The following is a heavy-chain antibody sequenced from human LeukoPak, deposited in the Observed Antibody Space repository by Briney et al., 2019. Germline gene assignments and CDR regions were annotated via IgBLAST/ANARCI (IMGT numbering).Heavy chain of an antibody. Sequence: SETLSLTCTVSGGSISSYYWSWIRQPPGKGLEWIGYIYYSGSTNYNPSLKSRVTISVDTSKNQFSLKLSSVTAADTAVYYCARAGVLLWFGELHDAFDIWGQGTMVTVSS. D-gene: IGHD3-10*01. CDR3: ARAGVLLWFGELHDAFDI. CDR1: GGSISSYY. V-gene: IGHV4-59*01. CDR2: IYYSGST. J-gene: IGHJ3*02.